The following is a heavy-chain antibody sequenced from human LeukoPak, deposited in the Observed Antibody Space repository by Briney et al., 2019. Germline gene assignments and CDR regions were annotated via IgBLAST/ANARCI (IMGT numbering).Heavy chain of an antibody. CDR1: GFTFSGSA. CDR2: VKSKADNYAT. CDR3: TFYDRSGYYLTY. J-gene: IGHJ4*02. Sequence: GGSLRLSCAASGFTFSGSAIHWVRQASGKGLEWVGRVKSKADNYATTYAASVKGRFTISRDDSRNTAYLQMNSLETEDTAMYYCTFYDRSGYYLTYWGQGTLVTVSS. D-gene: IGHD3-22*01. V-gene: IGHV3-73*01.